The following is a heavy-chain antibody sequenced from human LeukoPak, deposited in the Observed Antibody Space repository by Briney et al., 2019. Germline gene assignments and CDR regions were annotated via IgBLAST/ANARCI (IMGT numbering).Heavy chain of an antibody. D-gene: IGHD5-12*01. CDR2: VYYTGAT. J-gene: IGHJ4*02. CDR3: ATIRRYGGNPAYYFDD. V-gene: IGHV4-39*01. CDR1: GDSITNTIYS. Sequence: SETLSLPCSVPGDSITNTIYSWAWVRQPPGKGLEWIGTVYYTGATFYKPSLKSRVTVSADTSRNQFSLSLRSVTAADAAVYYCATIRRYGGNPAYYFDDWGQGTLVTVSS.